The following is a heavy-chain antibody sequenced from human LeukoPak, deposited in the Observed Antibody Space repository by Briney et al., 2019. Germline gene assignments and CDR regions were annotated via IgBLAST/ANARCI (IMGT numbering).Heavy chain of an antibody. D-gene: IGHD5-24*01. Sequence: PSETLSLTCTVSGGSISSSSYYWGWIRQPPGKGLEWIGSIYYSGSTYYNPSLKSRVTISVDTSKNQFSLKLSSVTAADTAVYYCARPGRDGYNFSYWGQGTLVTVSS. V-gene: IGHV4-39*01. J-gene: IGHJ4*02. CDR2: IYYSGST. CDR3: ARPGRDGYNFSY. CDR1: GGSISSSSYY.